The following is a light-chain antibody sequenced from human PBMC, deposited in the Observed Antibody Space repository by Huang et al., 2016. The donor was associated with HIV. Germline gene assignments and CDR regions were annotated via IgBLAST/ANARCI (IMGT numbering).Light chain of an antibody. Sequence: DVVLTQTPLTLPVALGQSASMSCKSSHSLYDRRDGKNYLLWYLQRPGQSPRLLIFDSYRRFSGVSSRFSASGSETDFILKISRVEPEDLGLYYCAQALHFPVTFGGGTNVE. CDR3: AQALHFPVT. V-gene: IGKV2-29*03. CDR1: HSLYDRRDGKNY. CDR2: DSY. J-gene: IGKJ4*01.